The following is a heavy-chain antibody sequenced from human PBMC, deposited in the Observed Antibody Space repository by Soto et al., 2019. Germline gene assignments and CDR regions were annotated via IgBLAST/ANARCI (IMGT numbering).Heavy chain of an antibody. Sequence: GGSLRLSCAASGFTFSSYAMSWVRQAPGKGLEWISAISGSGGSTYYADSVKGRFTISRDNSKDTLYLQMNSLRAEDTAVYYCAKDGPRSDYYGSGSYSTYFDYWGQGTLVTVSS. V-gene: IGHV3-23*01. D-gene: IGHD3-10*01. CDR1: GFTFSSYA. CDR2: ISGSGGST. CDR3: AKDGPRSDYYGSGSYSTYFDY. J-gene: IGHJ4*02.